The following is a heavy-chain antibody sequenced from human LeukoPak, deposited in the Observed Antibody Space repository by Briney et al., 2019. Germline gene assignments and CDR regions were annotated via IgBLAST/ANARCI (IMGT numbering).Heavy chain of an antibody. CDR1: GFTLRTSH. J-gene: IGHJ4*02. V-gene: IGHV3-53*01. D-gene: IGHD1-14*01. CDR3: VRADNGFDH. CDR2: IYNTGNT. Sequence: GGSLRLSCAASGFTLRTSHMSWLRQAPGKGLEWVSLIYNTGNTHDADSVKGRFTISRDISKNTLYLQMSRLRSDDTAVYFCVRADNGFDHWGQGALVTVSS.